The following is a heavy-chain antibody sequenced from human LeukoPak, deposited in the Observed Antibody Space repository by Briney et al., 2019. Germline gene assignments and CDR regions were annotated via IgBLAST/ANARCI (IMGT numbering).Heavy chain of an antibody. J-gene: IGHJ5*02. CDR3: ARLGLEVGGPNWFDP. CDR1: GFMFSSNW. D-gene: IGHD1-1*01. CDR2: IKRDGSQK. V-gene: IGHV3-7*01. Sequence: PGGSLRLSCAASGFMFSSNWMGWVRQAPGKGLEWVAHIKRDGSQKYYLDSVKGRFTISRDNAKNSLYLQMNSLRVEDTAVYYCARLGLEVGGPNWFDPWGQGTLVTVSS.